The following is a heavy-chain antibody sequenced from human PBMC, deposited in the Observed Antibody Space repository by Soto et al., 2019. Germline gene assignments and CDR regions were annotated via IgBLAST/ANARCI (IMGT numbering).Heavy chain of an antibody. CDR1: GASISSYY. Sequence: SETLSLTCTVSGASISSYYWSWIRQPPGKGLEWIGYIYHSGSTYYNPSLKSRVTISVDRSKNQFSLNLSSVTAADTAVYFCARVPDYWGQGTLVTVSS. J-gene: IGHJ4*02. V-gene: IGHV4-59*12. CDR2: IYHSGST. CDR3: ARVPDY.